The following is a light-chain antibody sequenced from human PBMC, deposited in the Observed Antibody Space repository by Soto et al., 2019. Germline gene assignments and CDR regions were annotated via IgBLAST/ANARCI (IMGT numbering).Light chain of an antibody. CDR1: SSNIGNNY. J-gene: IGLJ3*02. Sequence: QSVLTQPPSVSAAPGQKVTISCSGSSSNIGNNYVSWYQQLPGTAPKLLIYGNNKRPSGIPDRFSGSKSGTSATLGITGLQTGDEADYYCGTWDSRLSGVFGGGTKLTVL. V-gene: IGLV1-51*01. CDR2: GNN. CDR3: GTWDSRLSGV.